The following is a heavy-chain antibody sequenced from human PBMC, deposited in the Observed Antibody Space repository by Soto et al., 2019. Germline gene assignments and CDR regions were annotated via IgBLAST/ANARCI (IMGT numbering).Heavy chain of an antibody. D-gene: IGHD3-16*01. CDR2: INAYNGDT. CDR1: GYTFTSYG. V-gene: IGHV1-18*01. Sequence: QVQLVQSGAEVKKPGASVKVSCKASGYTFTSYGFSWVRQAPGQGLEWMGWINAYNGDTNYAQNLQGRVTMTTDTSTHTAYMEVRSLRSDDTAVYYCARMGDGPYYYYGMDVWGQGTTVTVSS. J-gene: IGHJ6*02. CDR3: ARMGDGPYYYYGMDV.